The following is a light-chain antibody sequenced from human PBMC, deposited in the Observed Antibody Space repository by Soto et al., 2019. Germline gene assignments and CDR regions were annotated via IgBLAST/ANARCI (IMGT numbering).Light chain of an antibody. CDR3: QQRSNWPPYT. CDR2: DAS. Sequence: EIVLTQSPATLSLSPGERATLSCRASQSVSSYLAWYQQKPGQAPRLLTYDASTRATGSPARFSGSGSGTDFSLTISSLEPEDFAVYYCQQRSNWPPYTVGQGTKLEIK. J-gene: IGKJ2*01. CDR1: QSVSSY. V-gene: IGKV3-11*01.